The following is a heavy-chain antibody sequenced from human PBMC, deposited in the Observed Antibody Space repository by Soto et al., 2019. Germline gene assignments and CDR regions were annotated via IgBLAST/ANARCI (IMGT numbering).Heavy chain of an antibody. CDR1: GGSISSSSYY. J-gene: IGHJ5*02. V-gene: IGHV4-39*01. D-gene: IGHD2-15*01. CDR2: IYYSGST. CDR3: ARLDIVVVVAATLSRSDP. Sequence: QLQLQESGPGLVKPSETLSLTCTVSGGSISSSSYYWGWIRQPPGKGLEWIGSIYYSGSTYYNPSLKSRVTISVDTSKNQFSLKLSSVTAADTAVYYCARLDIVVVVAATLSRSDPWGQGTLVTVSS.